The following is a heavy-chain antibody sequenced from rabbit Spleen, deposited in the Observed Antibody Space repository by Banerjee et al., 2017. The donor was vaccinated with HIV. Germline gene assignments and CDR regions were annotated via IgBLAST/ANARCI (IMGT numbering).Heavy chain of an antibody. Sequence: QEQLEESGGGLVKPGASLTLTCTASGVSFSDSSYICWVRQAPGKGLEWIACIDTGSSGFTYFASWAKGRFTISKTSSTTVTLQMTSLTAADTATYLCARDTGSSFSSYGMDLWGPGTLVTVS. J-gene: IGHJ6*01. CDR2: IDTGSSGFT. V-gene: IGHV1S45*01. D-gene: IGHD8-1*01. CDR1: GVSFSDSSY. CDR3: ARDTGSSFSSYGMDL.